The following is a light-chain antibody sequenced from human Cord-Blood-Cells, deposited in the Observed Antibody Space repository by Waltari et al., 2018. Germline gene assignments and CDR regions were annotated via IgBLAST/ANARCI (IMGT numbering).Light chain of an antibody. CDR1: QSVSNN. CDR3: QKYNNWYS. Sequence: EIVMTQSPAPLSVYPGERATLSCRTRQSVSNNLACHQQKPGQAPRLLIYGASTRATGTPTRFSGSGSRTEFTLTISSLHSEDFAVYYCQKYNNWYSFGQGTKLEIK. J-gene: IGKJ2*03. V-gene: IGKV3-15*01. CDR2: GAS.